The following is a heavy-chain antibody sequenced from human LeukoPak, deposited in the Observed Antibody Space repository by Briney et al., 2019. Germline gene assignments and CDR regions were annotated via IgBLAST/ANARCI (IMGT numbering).Heavy chain of an antibody. CDR2: IYYSGST. Sequence: SETLSLTCTVSGGSISSYYWSWIRQPPGKGLEWIGYIYYSGSTNYNPSLKSRVTISVDTSKNQFSLKLSSVIAADTAVYYCARHLTWIQLWVHAFDIGGQGTMSPSLQ. D-gene: IGHD5-18*01. V-gene: IGHV4-59*08. CDR1: GGSISSYY. CDR3: ARHLTWIQLWVHAFDI. J-gene: IGHJ3*02.